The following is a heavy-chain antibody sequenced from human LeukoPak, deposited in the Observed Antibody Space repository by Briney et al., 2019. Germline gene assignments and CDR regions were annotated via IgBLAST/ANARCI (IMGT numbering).Heavy chain of an antibody. CDR3: ARPMVRGGLTPFFDY. V-gene: IGHV4-34*01. D-gene: IGHD3-10*01. J-gene: IGHJ4*02. Sequence: PSETLSLTCAVYGGSFSGYYWSWIRQPPGKGLEWIGEINHSGSTNYNPSLKSRVTISVDTSKNQFSLKLSSVTAADTAVYYCARPMVRGGLTPFFDYWGQGTLVTVSS. CDR2: INHSGST. CDR1: GGSFSGYY.